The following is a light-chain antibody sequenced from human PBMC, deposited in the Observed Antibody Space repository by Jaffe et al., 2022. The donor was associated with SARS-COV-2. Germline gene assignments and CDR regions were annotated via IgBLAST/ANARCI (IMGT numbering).Light chain of an antibody. Sequence: QSALTQPPSASGSPGQSVTISCTGTSRDVGGYNYVSWYQQHPGKVPKLMIYEVSERPSGVPDRFSGSKSGNTASLTVSGLQAEDEADYYCSSYAGSSTLLFGGGTKLTVL. CDR1: SRDVGGYNY. J-gene: IGLJ2*01. CDR2: EVS. CDR3: SSYAGSSTLL. V-gene: IGLV2-8*01.